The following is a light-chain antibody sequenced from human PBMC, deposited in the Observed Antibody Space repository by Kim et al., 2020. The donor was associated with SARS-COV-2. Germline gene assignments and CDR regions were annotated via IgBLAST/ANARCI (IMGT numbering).Light chain of an antibody. J-gene: IGKJ1*01. CDR2: GAS. CDR1: QSVSSSY. CDR3: QQYGNSPHT. Sequence: EIVLTQSPGTLYLSPGERATLSCRASQSVSSSYLAWYQQKPGQAPRLLIYGASSRATGVPDRFSGSGSGTDFTLTITRLEPEDFAVYYCQQYGNSPHTFGQGTKVEIK. V-gene: IGKV3-20*01.